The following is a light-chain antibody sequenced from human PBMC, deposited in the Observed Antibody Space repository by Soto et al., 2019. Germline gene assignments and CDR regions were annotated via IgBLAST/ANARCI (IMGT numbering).Light chain of an antibody. CDR1: SSDVGSYNY. J-gene: IGLJ1*01. Sequence: QSVLTQPASVSGSPGQSITISCTGTSSDVGSYNYVSWYQQHPGKAPKLMIYDVSNRPSGVSNRFSGSKSGNTASLTISGLQAEDEADYYCSSYTSSSNLYVFGTGTKLTVL. CDR3: SSYTSSSNLYV. CDR2: DVS. V-gene: IGLV2-14*01.